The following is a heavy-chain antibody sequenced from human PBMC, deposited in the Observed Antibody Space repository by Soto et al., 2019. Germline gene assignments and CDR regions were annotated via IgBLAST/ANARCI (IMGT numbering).Heavy chain of an antibody. CDR3: AKDTAIGYYYYYGMDV. CDR1: GFTFSSYS. D-gene: IGHD5-18*01. Sequence: FLRLSCAASGFTFSSYSMNWVRQAPGKGLEWVSSISSSSSYIYYADSVKGRFTISRDNAKNSLYLQMNSLRAEDTAVYYCAKDTAIGYYYYYGMDVWGQGTTVTVSS. J-gene: IGHJ6*02. V-gene: IGHV3-21*01. CDR2: ISSSSSYI.